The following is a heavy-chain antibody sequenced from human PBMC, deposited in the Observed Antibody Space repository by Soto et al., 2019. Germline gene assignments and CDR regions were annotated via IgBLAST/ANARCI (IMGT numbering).Heavy chain of an antibody. J-gene: IGHJ6*02. Sequence: QVQLVQSGAEVRKPGSSVKVSCKASGGTFSRYPISWVRQAPGQGLGWMGGIIPMFGTANHAQKFQGRVNITADESTSTAYMELSSLRCEDTAMYVCARARAVAGLYHGMDVWGQGTMVIVSS. CDR1: GGTFSRYP. CDR2: IIPMFGTA. V-gene: IGHV1-69*01. CDR3: ARARAVAGLYHGMDV. D-gene: IGHD6-19*01.